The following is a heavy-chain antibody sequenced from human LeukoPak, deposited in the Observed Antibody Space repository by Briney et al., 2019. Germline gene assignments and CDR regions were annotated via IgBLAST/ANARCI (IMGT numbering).Heavy chain of an antibody. Sequence: SETPSLTCTVSGGSISSGGYYWSWIRQPPGKGLEWIGYIYHSGSTYYNPSLKSRVTISVDRSKNQFSLKLSSVTAADTAVYYCARSSNWNWDYWGQGTLDTVSS. D-gene: IGHD1-7*01. J-gene: IGHJ4*02. CDR1: GGSISSGGYY. CDR3: ARSSNWNWDY. V-gene: IGHV4-30-2*01. CDR2: IYHSGST.